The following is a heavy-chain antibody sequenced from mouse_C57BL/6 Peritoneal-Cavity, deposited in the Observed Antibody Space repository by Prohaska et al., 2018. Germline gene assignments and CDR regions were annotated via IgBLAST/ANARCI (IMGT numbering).Heavy chain of an antibody. CDR2: IDPSDSYT. Sequence: QFQLQQPGAELVKPGASVKLSCKASGYTFTSYWMQCVKQRPGQGLEWIGEIDPSDSYTNYNQKFKGKATLTVDTSSSTAYMQLGSLTSEDSAVYYCATLVLAYWGQGTLVTVSA. D-gene: IGHD2-10*02. CDR3: ATLVLAY. V-gene: IGHV1-50*01. J-gene: IGHJ3*01. CDR1: GYTFTSYW.